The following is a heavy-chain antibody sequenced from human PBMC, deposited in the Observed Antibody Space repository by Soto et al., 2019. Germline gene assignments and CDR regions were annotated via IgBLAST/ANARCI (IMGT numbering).Heavy chain of an antibody. CDR3: ARGHSIFYGMDV. CDR2: ISSSGTTI. CDR1: GFTFSDYY. V-gene: IGHV3-11*01. J-gene: IGHJ6*02. D-gene: IGHD2-21*01. Sequence: PGGSLRLSYAASGFTFSDYYMNWIRQAPGKGLEWVSYISSSGTTIYYADSVKGRFTISSDNAKNSLFLQMNSLRAEDTALYYCARGHSIFYGMDVWGQGTTVTVSS.